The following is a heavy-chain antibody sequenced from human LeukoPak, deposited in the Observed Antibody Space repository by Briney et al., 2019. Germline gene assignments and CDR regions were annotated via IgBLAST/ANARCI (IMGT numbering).Heavy chain of an antibody. V-gene: IGHV3-23*01. CDR2: ISASGDAT. CDR1: GYTFDSFA. D-gene: IGHD1-1*01. Sequence: GGSLRLSCAASGYTFDSFALNWVRQAPGKGLEWVSSISASGDATYYMDSVRGRFTISRDNVNYAGYLQMNSLRADDTAIYYCAKEGTGSTATFFDQWGQGILVTVSS. CDR3: AKEGTGSTATFFDQ. J-gene: IGHJ1*01.